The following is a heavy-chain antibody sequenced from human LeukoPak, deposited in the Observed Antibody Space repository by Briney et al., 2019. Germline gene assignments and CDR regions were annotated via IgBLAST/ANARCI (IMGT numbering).Heavy chain of an antibody. CDR3: VRDLYYRFDL. J-gene: IGHJ4*02. CDR1: GFTFSNYW. Sequence: GGSLRLSCAASGFTFSNYWMHWARQAPGKGLVWVSRINSDGSSTTYADSLKGRFTISRDNAKNTLYLQMNSLGAGDTAVYYCVRDLYYRFDLRGRGTLVTVSS. V-gene: IGHV3-74*01. CDR2: INSDGSST. D-gene: IGHD3-22*01.